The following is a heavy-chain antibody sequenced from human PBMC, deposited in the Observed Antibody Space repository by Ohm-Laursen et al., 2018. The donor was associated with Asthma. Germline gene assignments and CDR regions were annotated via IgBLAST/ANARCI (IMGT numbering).Heavy chain of an antibody. J-gene: IGHJ6*02. CDR2: ISWNSGSI. D-gene: IGHD3-10*01. CDR1: GFTFDDYA. CDR3: AKELSYYYGMDV. Sequence: SLRLSCAVSGFTFDDYAMHWVRQAPGKGLEWVSGISWNSGSIGYADSVKGRFTISRDNAKNSLYLQMNSLRAEDTALYYCAKELSYYYGMDVWGQGTTVTVSS. V-gene: IGHV3-9*01.